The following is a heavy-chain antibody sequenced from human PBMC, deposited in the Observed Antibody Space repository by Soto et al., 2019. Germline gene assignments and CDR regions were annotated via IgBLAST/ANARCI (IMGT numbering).Heavy chain of an antibody. Sequence: QVKLVESGGGVVQPGRSLRLSCAASGFTFNSYSMHWVRXXXXXXXXXLAVISSSGGNEYYAXSVKGLFTISRDNSRXXXXXXXXXXXXXXXXXXXXXXXXXXXXXXXXXXPWGQGTLVTVSS. CDR1: GFTFNSYS. CDR3: XXXXXXXXXXXXXXP. J-gene: IGHJ5*02. V-gene: IGHV3-30-3*01. CDR2: ISSSGGNE.